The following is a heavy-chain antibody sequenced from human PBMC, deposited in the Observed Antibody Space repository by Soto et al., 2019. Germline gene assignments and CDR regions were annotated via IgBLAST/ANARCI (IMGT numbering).Heavy chain of an antibody. CDR2: ISYDGSNK. J-gene: IGHJ4*02. D-gene: IGHD3-3*01. CDR3: ARDLDPTIVSCFGY. Sequence: QVQLVESGGGVVQPGRSLRLSCAASGFTFSSYAMHWVRQAPGKGLEWVAVISYDGSNKYYADSVKRRFTIARDNSKNTLYLQMNSLRAEDTAVYYCARDLDPTIVSCFGYWGQGTLVTVSS. CDR1: GFTFSSYA. V-gene: IGHV3-30-3*01.